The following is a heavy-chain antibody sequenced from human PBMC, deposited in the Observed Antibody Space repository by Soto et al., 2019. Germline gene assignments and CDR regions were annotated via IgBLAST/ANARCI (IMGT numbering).Heavy chain of an antibody. V-gene: IGHV3-23*04. Sequence: EVQLVESGGGLVKPGGSLRLSCAASGFTFSNAWMSWVRQAPGKGLEWVSGFETGGNGGLTYYADSVKGRFTISRDNSKNTVFLQMNSLRDEDTAVYYCAKKVNSGSGSQFFDYWGQGALVTVSS. J-gene: IGHJ4*02. CDR2: FETGGNGGLT. CDR1: GFTFSNAW. CDR3: AKKVNSGSGSQFFDY. D-gene: IGHD3-10*01.